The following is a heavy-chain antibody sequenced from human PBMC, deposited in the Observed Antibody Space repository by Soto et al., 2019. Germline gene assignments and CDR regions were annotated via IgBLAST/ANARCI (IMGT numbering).Heavy chain of an antibody. J-gene: IGHJ4*02. V-gene: IGHV3-74*01. CDR1: GFSFSSQW. CDR2: INPDVIRI. CDR3: VKDIR. Sequence: EVQLVESGGGLVQPGGSLRLSCAASGFSFSSQWMYWVRQSPGQGPVWVSYINPDVIRIGYADSVKGRFTISRDNAKNTLYLQMNSLRVADTAVYYCVKDIRWGRGTLVTVSS.